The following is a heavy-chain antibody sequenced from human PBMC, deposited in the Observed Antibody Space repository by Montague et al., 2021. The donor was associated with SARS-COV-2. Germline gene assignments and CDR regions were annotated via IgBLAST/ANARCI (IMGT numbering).Heavy chain of an antibody. Sequence: SETRSLTCAVSGGSISSSNWWSWVRQPPGKGLEWIVEIYHSGSTKYNPCLKSRVTMSVDKSKNQFSLKLSSVTAADTAVYYCAREVVGYYYGSYYYYGMDVCGPGTTLSVSS. CDR1: GGSISSSNW. CDR3: AREVVGYYYGSYYYYGMDV. J-gene: IGHJ6*02. CDR2: IYHSGST. V-gene: IGHV4-4*02. D-gene: IGHD3-10*01.